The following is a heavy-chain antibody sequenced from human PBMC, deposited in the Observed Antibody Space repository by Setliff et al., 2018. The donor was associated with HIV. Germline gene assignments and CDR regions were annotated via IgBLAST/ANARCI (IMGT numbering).Heavy chain of an antibody. J-gene: IGHJ4*01. D-gene: IGHD2-8*02. CDR3: VRGALLAAFDFDH. CDR1: GYTFTTSS. CDR2: IHAGKGEK. V-gene: IGHV1-3*01. Sequence: ASVKVSCKSSGYTFTTSSMHWVRQAPGRSLEWLGWIHAGKGEKKYSQDLQDRITITSDTSANTAYRELSSLSSDDTAVYFCVRGALLAAFDFDHWGHGTLVTV.